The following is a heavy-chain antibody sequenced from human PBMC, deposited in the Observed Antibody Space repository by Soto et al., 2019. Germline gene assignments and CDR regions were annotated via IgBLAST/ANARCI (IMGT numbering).Heavy chain of an antibody. CDR2: LYDLDGT. Sequence: GGSLRLSCAAFGYTVSGKKYVAWVRQAPGKGLEWVSALYDLDGTYYADSVKGRFTTSSDSSRTTVYLQMNSLRPDDTAVYSCATWHLQEHAYDIWGQGTMVTVSS. J-gene: IGHJ3*02. CDR1: GYTVSGKKY. CDR3: ATWHLQEHAYDI. D-gene: IGHD1-1*01. V-gene: IGHV3-53*01.